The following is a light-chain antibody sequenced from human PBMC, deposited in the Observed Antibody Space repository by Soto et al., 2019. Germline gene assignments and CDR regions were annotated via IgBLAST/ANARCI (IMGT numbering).Light chain of an antibody. J-gene: IGKJ1*01. CDR2: RAS. CDR3: QQYGSSPRT. V-gene: IGKV3-15*01. Sequence: EIVMTQSPATLSVSPGERVTLHCRASQSVTSNLAWYQHKPGQSPRLLIYRASARATGVPDRFSGSGSGTEFTLTISSLQSEDFAVYYCQQYGSSPRTFGQGTKVDIK. CDR1: QSVTSN.